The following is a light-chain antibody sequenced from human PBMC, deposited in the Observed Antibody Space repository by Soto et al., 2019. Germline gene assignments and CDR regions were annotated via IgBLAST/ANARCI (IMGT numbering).Light chain of an antibody. J-gene: IGKJ1*01. CDR2: DAS. CDR1: QNVHRY. V-gene: IGKV3-11*01. Sequence: EIVLTQSPATLSLSPGERATLSCRAGQNVHRYLAWYQQKPGQAPRLLIYDASNRATGIPGSFSGGGSGTDFTLTISRLEPEDSAVYYCQQRSSWPWTFGPGTKVEI. CDR3: QQRSSWPWT.